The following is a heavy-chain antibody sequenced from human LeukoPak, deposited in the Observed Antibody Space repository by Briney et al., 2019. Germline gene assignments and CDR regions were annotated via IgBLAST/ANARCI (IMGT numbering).Heavy chain of an antibody. CDR3: AREKWFGEHYMDV. J-gene: IGHJ6*03. Sequence: SETLSLTCTVSNGSISSSSYYWGWIRQPPGKGLEWIGTMYYSGNTYNNPSLRSRVTISVDTSKNQFSLKLSSVTAADTAVYYCAREKWFGEHYMDVWGKGTTVTISS. V-gene: IGHV4-39*07. CDR1: NGSISSSSYY. CDR2: MYYSGNT. D-gene: IGHD3-10*01.